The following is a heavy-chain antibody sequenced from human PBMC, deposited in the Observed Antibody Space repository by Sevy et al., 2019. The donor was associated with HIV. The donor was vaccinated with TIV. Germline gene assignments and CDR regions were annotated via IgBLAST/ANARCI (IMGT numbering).Heavy chain of an antibody. D-gene: IGHD3-16*02. CDR1: GFPFSGYE. CDR2: ISSSGDTI. V-gene: IGHV3-48*03. J-gene: IGHJ3*02. Sequence: WGSLRLSCAASGFPFSGYEMNWVRQAPGKGLEWVSYISSSGDTIYYADSVKGRFTISRDNAKNSLFLQLNSLRAEDTAVYYCARDLYDYVWGSHHPDGPDGFDIWGQGTVATVSS. CDR3: ARDLYDYVWGSHHPDGPDGFDI.